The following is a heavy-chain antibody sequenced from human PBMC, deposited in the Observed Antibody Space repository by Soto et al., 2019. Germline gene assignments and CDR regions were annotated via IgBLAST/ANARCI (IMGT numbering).Heavy chain of an antibody. CDR3: ARRATSLEYYMDV. Sequence: GGSLRLSCAASVFTFSSYSMNWVRQAPGKGLEWVSSISSSSSYIYYADSVKGRFTISRDNAKNSLYLQMNSLRAEDTAVYYCARRATSLEYYMDVWGKGTTVTVSS. CDR2: ISSSSSYI. CDR1: VFTFSSYS. J-gene: IGHJ6*03. D-gene: IGHD5-12*01. V-gene: IGHV3-21*01.